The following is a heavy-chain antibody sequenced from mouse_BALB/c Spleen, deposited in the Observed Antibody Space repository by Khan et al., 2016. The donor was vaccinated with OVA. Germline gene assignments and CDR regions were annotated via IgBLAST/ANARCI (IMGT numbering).Heavy chain of an antibody. J-gene: IGHJ3*01. CDR3: TRSGYGSFVY. V-gene: IGHV1S81*02. CDR2: INPSNGGT. CDR1: GYTFTSYY. D-gene: IGHD2-2*01. Sequence: QVQLQQSGAELVKPGASVKLSCKTSGYTFTSYYMYWVKQRPGQGLEWIGEINPSNGGTNFNEKFKSKATLTVDKSPSTAYMQLSSLTSEDSAVYYCTRSGYGSFVYWGQGTLVTVSA.